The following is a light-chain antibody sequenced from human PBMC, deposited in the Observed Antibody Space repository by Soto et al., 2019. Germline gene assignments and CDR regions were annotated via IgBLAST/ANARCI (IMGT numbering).Light chain of an antibody. J-gene: IGKJ1*01. V-gene: IGKV3-15*01. CDR3: QQPLSFPPT. Sequence: EIILTQSPATLYVSPGERATLSCRASQSLTSNLAWYQQRPGQAPRLLIYDTSTRATDILARFSGSGSGTEFTLTIASLQSEVFATYYCQQPLSFPPTFGQGTNV. CDR2: DTS. CDR1: QSLTSN.